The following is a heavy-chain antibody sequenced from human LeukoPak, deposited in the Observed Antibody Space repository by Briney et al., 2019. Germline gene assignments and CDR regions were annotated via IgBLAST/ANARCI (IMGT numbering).Heavy chain of an antibody. CDR1: GFAFNTYT. Sequence: GGSLRLSCAASGFAFNTYTMNWVRETPGKGLEWVSSISSTGAYIYNADSMDGRFTVSRDNARNLLYLHMNSLRAEDSAMYFCARVSSNPYSRGYYHFDYWGQGTLVTVSS. D-gene: IGHD6-25*01. V-gene: IGHV3-21*01. J-gene: IGHJ4*02. CDR3: ARVSSNPYSRGYYHFDY. CDR2: ISSTGAYI.